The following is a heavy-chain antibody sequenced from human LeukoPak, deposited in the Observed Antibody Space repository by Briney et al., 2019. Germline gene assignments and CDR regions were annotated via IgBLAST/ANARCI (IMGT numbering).Heavy chain of an antibody. Sequence: ASVKVSCKASGYTFTGYYMHWVRQAPGQGLEWMGWINPNSGGTNYAQKFQGRVTMTRDTSISTAYMELSRLRSDDTAVYYCARSRDDFWSGYYLSWGQGTLVTVSS. CDR2: INPNSGGT. CDR1: GYTFTGYY. CDR3: ARSRDDFWSGYYLS. D-gene: IGHD3-3*01. V-gene: IGHV1-2*02. J-gene: IGHJ4*02.